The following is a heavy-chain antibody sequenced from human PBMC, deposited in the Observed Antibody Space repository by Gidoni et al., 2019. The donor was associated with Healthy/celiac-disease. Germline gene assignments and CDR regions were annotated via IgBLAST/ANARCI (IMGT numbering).Heavy chain of an antibody. V-gene: IGHV4-31*03. CDR2: IDYSGSN. CDR3: ARAREGYFDY. CDR1: GGSISSGVYY. Sequence: QVQPQESVPGLVKPPLTLSLTCTFSGGSISSGVYYWSWIRQPPGKGLEWMGYIDYSGSNYYNPSLKSRVTISVDTSKNKFSLKLSSVTAADTAVYYCARAREGYFDYWGQGTLVTVSS. D-gene: IGHD1-26*01. J-gene: IGHJ4*02.